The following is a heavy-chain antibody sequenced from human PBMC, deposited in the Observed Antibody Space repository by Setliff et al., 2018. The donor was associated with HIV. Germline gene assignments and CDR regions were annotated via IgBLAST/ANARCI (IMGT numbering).Heavy chain of an antibody. D-gene: IGHD3-16*01. CDR1: GYTFTGYY. J-gene: IGHJ6*02. CDR2: INPNSGGT. Sequence: ASVKVSCKASGYTFTGYYMHWVRQAPGQGLEWMGWINPNSGGTNYAQKFQGRVTMTRDTSVSTAYMGLSRLRSDETAVYYCARARGVGGRFYYYGMDVWGQGTTVTVSS. V-gene: IGHV1-2*02. CDR3: ARARGVGGRFYYYGMDV.